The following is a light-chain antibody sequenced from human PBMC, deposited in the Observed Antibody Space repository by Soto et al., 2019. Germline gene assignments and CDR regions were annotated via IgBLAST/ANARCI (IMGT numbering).Light chain of an antibody. CDR3: QQRSNWPPLLT. Sequence: EIVLTQSPATLSLSPGERATLSCRASKIVSSYLAWYQQKPGQAPRLLIYDASNRATGIPARFSGSGSGTDFTLTISSLEPEDFAVYYCQQRSNWPPLLTFGGGTKVEIK. V-gene: IGKV3-11*01. CDR1: KIVSSY. J-gene: IGKJ4*01. CDR2: DAS.